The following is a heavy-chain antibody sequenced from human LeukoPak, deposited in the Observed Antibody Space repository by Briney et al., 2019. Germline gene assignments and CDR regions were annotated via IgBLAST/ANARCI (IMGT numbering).Heavy chain of an antibody. Sequence: SETLSLTCTVSGGSISSGDYYWSWIRQPPGKGLEWIGYIYYSGSTYYNPSLKSRVTISVDTSKNQFSLKLSSVTAADPAVYYCARVRRGYDLWSGYPYYYYYYMDVWGKGTTVTVSS. V-gene: IGHV4-30-4*08. J-gene: IGHJ6*03. CDR1: GGSISSGDYY. CDR2: IYYSGST. D-gene: IGHD3-3*01. CDR3: ARVRRGYDLWSGYPYYYYYYMDV.